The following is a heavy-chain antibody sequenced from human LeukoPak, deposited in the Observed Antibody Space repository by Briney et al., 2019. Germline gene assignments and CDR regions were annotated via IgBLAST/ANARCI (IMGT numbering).Heavy chain of an antibody. Sequence: ASVKVSCKASGYTFTSYYMHWVRQAPGQGLEWMGIINPSGGSTSYAQKFQGRVTMTRDTSTSTVYMELSSLRSEDTAVYYCARGSPPQHYYGPRRAFDIWGQGTMVTVSS. CDR3: ARGSPPQHYYGPRRAFDI. V-gene: IGHV1-46*01. CDR1: GYTFTSYY. D-gene: IGHD3-10*01. J-gene: IGHJ3*02. CDR2: INPSGGST.